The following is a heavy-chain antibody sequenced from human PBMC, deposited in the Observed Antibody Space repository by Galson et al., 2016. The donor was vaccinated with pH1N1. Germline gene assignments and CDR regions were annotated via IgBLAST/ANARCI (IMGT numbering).Heavy chain of an antibody. CDR3: VKGGDFDQ. V-gene: IGHV1-3*01. Sequence: SVKVSCKASGYTFTTYGIHWVRQAPGQRLQWMGWINCGNGDTRYAERFKGRVTISRDTSTTTVYMDLTNLRPEDPAVFYCVKGGDFDQWGQGTLVTVSS. CDR2: INCGNGDT. D-gene: IGHD4-17*01. J-gene: IGHJ4*02. CDR1: GYTFTTYG.